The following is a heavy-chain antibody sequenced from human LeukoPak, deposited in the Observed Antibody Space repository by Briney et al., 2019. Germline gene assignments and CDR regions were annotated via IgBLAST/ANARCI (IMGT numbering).Heavy chain of an antibody. Sequence: SETLSLTCTVSGGSVNSGSYYWNWIRQPPGKALEWIGYIYYTGNTYYNPSLEGRVTISVDTSKNHFSVKLSSVTAADTAVYYCARSQNYYGSGDYWSQGTLVTVSS. D-gene: IGHD3-10*01. J-gene: IGHJ4*02. CDR2: IYYTGNT. CDR3: ARSQNYYGSGDY. V-gene: IGHV4-61*03. CDR1: GGSVNSGSYY.